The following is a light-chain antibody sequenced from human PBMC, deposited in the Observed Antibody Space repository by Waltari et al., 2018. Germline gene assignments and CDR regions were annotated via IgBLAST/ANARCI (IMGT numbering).Light chain of an antibody. V-gene: IGLV2-23*03. CDR3: CSFASPNTVI. CDR1: SSDLGGYKL. J-gene: IGLJ2*01. CDR2: EGS. Sequence: QPALTQPASVAGSPGQSITIACTGPSSDLGGYKLVHWYHQHPGRAPKLLVYEGSKRPSGVSSRFSGAKSGNTASLTISGLQAEDEANYYCCSFASPNTVIFGGGTKLTVL.